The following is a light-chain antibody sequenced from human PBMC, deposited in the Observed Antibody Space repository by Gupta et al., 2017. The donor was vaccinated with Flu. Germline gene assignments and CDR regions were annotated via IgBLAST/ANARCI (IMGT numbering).Light chain of an antibody. V-gene: IGLV2-14*01. CDR2: EVS. Sequence: QSALTQPASVSGSPGQSLTISCTGTSSDVGGYNYVSWYQQHPGKAPKLMIYEVSNRPSGVSNRFSGSKSGNTASLTISGLQAEDEADYYCSSYTSSSLGVFGGGTKLTVL. J-gene: IGLJ2*01. CDR1: SSDVGGYNY. CDR3: SSYTSSSLGV.